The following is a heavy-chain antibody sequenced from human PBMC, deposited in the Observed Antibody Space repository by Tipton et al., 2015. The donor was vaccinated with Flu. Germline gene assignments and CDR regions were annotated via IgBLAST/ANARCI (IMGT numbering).Heavy chain of an antibody. CDR1: GGSLSSFY. CDR2: IYSSGST. V-gene: IGHV4-4*07. D-gene: IGHD3-10*02. CDR3: ARCSGSGTDVIYDY. J-gene: IGHJ4*02. Sequence: LRLSCTVSGGSLSSFYWSWIRQPAGKGLEWIGRIYSSGSTKYSPAFKSRVTLSVDTSKNQFFLNLSSVTASDTALYFCARCSGSGTDVIYDYWGQGTLVTVSS.